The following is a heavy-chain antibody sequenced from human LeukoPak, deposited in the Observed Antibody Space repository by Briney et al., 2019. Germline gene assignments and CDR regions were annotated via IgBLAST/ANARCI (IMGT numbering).Heavy chain of an antibody. J-gene: IGHJ4*02. V-gene: IGHV1-46*01. Sequence: GASVKVSCKASGYTFTSYYMHWVRQAPGQGLEWMGIINPSGGSTNYAQKFQGRVTMTRDTSTSTVYMELSSLRSEDTAVYYCASSTGGSYFLESWGQGTLVTVSS. CDR1: GYTFTSYY. CDR3: ASSTGGSYFLES. D-gene: IGHD1-26*01. CDR2: INPSGGST.